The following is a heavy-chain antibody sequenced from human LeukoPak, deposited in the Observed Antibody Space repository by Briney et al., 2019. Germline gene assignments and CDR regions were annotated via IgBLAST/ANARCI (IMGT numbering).Heavy chain of an antibody. V-gene: IGHV3-7*01. CDR2: IEQDGSEN. Sequence: GGSLRLSCAVSGVTFNRDGVAWVRQAPGKGLEWVATIEQDGSENYYVASVKGRFTIVRDGGKNSAHLQMNSLRVEDTALYYCVRGPHYGAYADYFDYWGQGALVTVSS. D-gene: IGHD4-17*01. CDR1: GVTFNRDG. J-gene: IGHJ4*02. CDR3: VRGPHYGAYADYFDY.